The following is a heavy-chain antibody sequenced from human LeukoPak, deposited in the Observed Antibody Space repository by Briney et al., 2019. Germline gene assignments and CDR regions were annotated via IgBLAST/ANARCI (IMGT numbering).Heavy chain of an antibody. J-gene: IGHJ3*02. D-gene: IGHD6-13*01. CDR1: GGTFSSYA. CDR3: ARRRAAADFDAFDI. V-gene: IGHV1-69*05. Sequence: SVKVSCKASGGTFSSYAISWVRQAPGQGLEWMGGNIPIFGTANYAQKFQGRVTITTDESTSTAYMELSSLRSEDTAVYYCARRRAAADFDAFDIWGQGTMVTVSS. CDR2: NIPIFGTA.